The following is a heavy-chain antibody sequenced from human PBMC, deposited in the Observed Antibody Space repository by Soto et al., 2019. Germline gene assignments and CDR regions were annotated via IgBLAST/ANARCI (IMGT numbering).Heavy chain of an antibody. D-gene: IGHD3-22*01. CDR3: AGGARDYYDSSGYFYDWFDP. V-gene: IGHV1-69*13. CDR2: IIPIFGTA. J-gene: IGHJ5*02. Sequence: SVKVSCKASGGTFSSYAISWVRQAPGQGLEWMGGIIPIFGTANYAQKFQGRVTITADESTSTAYMELSSLRSEDTAVYYCAGGARDYYDSSGYFYDWFDPWGQGTLVTVSS. CDR1: GGTFSSYA.